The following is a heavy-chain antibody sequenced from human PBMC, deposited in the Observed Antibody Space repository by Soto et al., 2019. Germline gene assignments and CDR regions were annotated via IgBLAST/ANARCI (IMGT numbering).Heavy chain of an antibody. CDR2: FIPMLGTS. CDR1: GDTFSKST. Sequence: QVQLVQSGAEVKRPGSSVKVSCKASGDTFSKSTFSWVRQVPGQGLEWMGRFIPMLGTSNYAQKFQGRVTITSDESTSMAYMDLCSLTPEDTAVYYCASLYDDSSGNFAYWCQGTLVTGSS. J-gene: IGHJ4*02. CDR3: ASLYDDSSGNFAY. D-gene: IGHD3-22*01. V-gene: IGHV1-69*08.